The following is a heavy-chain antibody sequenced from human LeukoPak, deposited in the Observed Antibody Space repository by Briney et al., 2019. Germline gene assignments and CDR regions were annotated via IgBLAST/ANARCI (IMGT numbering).Heavy chain of an antibody. Sequence: SETLSLTCTVSGGSISSYYWSWIRQPPGKGLEWIGYIYTSGSTNYNPSLKSRVTIPVDTSKNQFSLKLSSVTAADTAIYYCARVYTSSSYWYFDLWGRGILVTVSS. CDR1: GGSISSYY. D-gene: IGHD6-13*01. J-gene: IGHJ2*01. CDR2: IYTSGST. V-gene: IGHV4-4*09. CDR3: ARVYTSSSYWYFDL.